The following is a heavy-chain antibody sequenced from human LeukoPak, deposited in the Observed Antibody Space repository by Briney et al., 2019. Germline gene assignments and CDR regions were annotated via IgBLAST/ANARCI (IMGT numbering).Heavy chain of an antibody. Sequence: PSETPSLTCTVSRGSISSYYWSWIRQPAGKGLEWIGRIYSTGSTNYNPSLKSRVTMSVDTSKNQFSLRLRSVTAADTAVYYCARQIASAGTAGFDFWGQGALVTVSS. J-gene: IGHJ4*02. V-gene: IGHV4-4*07. CDR3: ARQIASAGTAGFDF. D-gene: IGHD6-13*01. CDR2: IYSTGST. CDR1: RGSISSYY.